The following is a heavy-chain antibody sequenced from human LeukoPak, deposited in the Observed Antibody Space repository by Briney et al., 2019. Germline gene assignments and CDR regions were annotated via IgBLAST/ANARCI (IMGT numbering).Heavy chain of an antibody. CDR2: IYSGGST. D-gene: IGHD3-10*02. J-gene: IGHJ4*02. Sequence: PGGSLRLSCAASGFTVSSNYMSWVRQAPGKGLEWVSVIYSGGSTYYADSVEGRFTISRDNAKNTVYLQMNSLRAEDTAVYYCARGGLFAYYFDYWGQGTLVTVSS. V-gene: IGHV3-53*01. CDR3: ARGGLFAYYFDY. CDR1: GFTVSSNY.